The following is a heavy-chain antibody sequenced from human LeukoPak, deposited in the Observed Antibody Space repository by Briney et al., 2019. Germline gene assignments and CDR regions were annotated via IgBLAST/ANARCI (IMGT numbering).Heavy chain of an antibody. CDR3: AIATYYYDSSGYSPPFDY. D-gene: IGHD3-22*01. CDR1: GGTFSSYA. J-gene: IGHJ4*02. CDR2: IIPIFCTA. V-gene: IGHV1-69*05. Sequence: ASVKVSCKASGGTFSSYAISWVRQAPGQGLEWMGGIIPIFCTAYCEQKFQGRVTITTDESTSTAYMELSSLRSEDTAVYYCAIATYYYDSSGYSPPFDYWGQGTLVTVSS.